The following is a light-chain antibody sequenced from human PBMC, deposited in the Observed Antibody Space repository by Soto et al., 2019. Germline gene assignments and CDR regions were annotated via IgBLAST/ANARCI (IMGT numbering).Light chain of an antibody. Sequence: DIQMTQSPSTLSASVGDRVTITCRASQSISGWLAWYQQKPGKAPKLLINDASSLVGGVPSRFSGSGSGTEFTLTISSLQPDDIATYYCQHYGTYPYTFAQGTKLEIK. J-gene: IGKJ2*01. CDR1: QSISGW. CDR3: QHYGTYPYT. V-gene: IGKV1-5*01. CDR2: DAS.